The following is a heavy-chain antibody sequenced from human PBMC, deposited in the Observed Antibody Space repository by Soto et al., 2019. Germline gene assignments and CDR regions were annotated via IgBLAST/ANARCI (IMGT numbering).Heavy chain of an antibody. D-gene: IGHD3-22*01. CDR1: GFTFSSYA. Sequence: QTGGSLRLSCAASGFTFSSYAMHWVRQAPGKGLEWVAVISYDGSNKYYADSVKGRFTISRDNSKNTLYLQMNSLRAEDTAVYYCARVSELPYYYDSRGAAFDIWGQGTMVTVSS. J-gene: IGHJ3*02. CDR3: ARVSELPYYYDSRGAAFDI. V-gene: IGHV3-30-3*01. CDR2: ISYDGSNK.